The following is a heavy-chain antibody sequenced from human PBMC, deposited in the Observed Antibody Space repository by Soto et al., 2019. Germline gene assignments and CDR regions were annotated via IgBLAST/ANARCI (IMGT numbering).Heavy chain of an antibody. V-gene: IGHV1-2*02. D-gene: IGHD5-12*01. CDR3: ARGGRDGYNSSQKSQQY. Sequence: ASVKVSCKASGYTFTGYYMHWVRQAPGQGLEWMGWINPNSGGTNYAQKFQGRVTMTRDTSISTAYMELSRLRSDDTAVYYCARGGRDGYNSSQKSQQYWGQGTLVTVSS. CDR1: GYTFTGYY. J-gene: IGHJ4*02. CDR2: INPNSGGT.